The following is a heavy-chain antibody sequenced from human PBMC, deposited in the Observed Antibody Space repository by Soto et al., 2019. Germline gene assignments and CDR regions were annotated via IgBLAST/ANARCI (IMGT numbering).Heavy chain of an antibody. J-gene: IGHJ5*02. CDR1: GASMTDYY. CDR3: VRSGHSFGGAA. D-gene: IGHD3-16*01. V-gene: IGHV4-59*01. Sequence: SETLSLTCSVSGASMTDYYGSWVRQPPGKGLEWIGYMFYSGRSNYNSSLNNRVAISVDTSKNEISMKLRSVTAADTAVYFCVRSGHSFGGAAWGQGILVTVSS. CDR2: MFYSGRS.